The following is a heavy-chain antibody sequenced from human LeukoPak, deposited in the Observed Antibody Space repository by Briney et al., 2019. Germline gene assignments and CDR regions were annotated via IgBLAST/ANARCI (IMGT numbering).Heavy chain of an antibody. CDR2: IYSGGST. J-gene: IGHJ4*02. V-gene: IGHV3-66*01. CDR1: GFTVSSNY. CDR3: ARDHVVMDYDILTGYYSEGYFDY. Sequence: GGSLGLSCAASGFTVSSNYMSWVRQAPGKGLEWVSVIYSGGSTYYADSVKGRFTISRDNSKNTLYLQMNSLRAEDTAVYYCARDHVVMDYDILTGYYSEGYFDYWGQGTLVTVSS. D-gene: IGHD3-9*01.